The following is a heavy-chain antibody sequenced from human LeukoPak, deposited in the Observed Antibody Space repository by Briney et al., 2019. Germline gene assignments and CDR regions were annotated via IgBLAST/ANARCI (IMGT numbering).Heavy chain of an antibody. D-gene: IGHD3-22*01. J-gene: IGHJ5*02. CDR2: ISYDGSNK. CDR3: ARVLHKRNYDSSDYYGS. Sequence: GRSLRLPCAASGFTFSSYAMHWVRQAPGKGLEWVAVISYDGSNKYYADSVKGRFTISRDNAKNSLYLQLNSLRAEDTAVYYCARVLHKRNYDSSDYYGSWGQGTLVTVSS. CDR1: GFTFSSYA. V-gene: IGHV3-30*04.